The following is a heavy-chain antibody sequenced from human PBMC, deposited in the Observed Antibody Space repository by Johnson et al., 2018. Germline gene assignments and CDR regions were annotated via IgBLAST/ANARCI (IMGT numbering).Heavy chain of an antibody. CDR2: ISSSSSYI. CDR3: AIDLFSAGDYPYYYGMDV. Sequence: EVQLVETGGGLVKPGGSLRLSCAASGFTFSSYSMNWVRQAPGKGLEWVSSISSSSSYIYYADSVKGRFTISRDNARNSLYLPMNSLRAEDTAVYYFAIDLFSAGDYPYYYGMDVWGQGTTVTVSS. D-gene: IGHD4-17*01. CDR1: GFTFSSYS. J-gene: IGHJ6*02. V-gene: IGHV3-21*01.